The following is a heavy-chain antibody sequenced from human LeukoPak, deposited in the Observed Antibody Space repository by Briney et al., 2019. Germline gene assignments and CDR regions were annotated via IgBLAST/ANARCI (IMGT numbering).Heavy chain of an antibody. D-gene: IGHD2-15*01. J-gene: IGHJ5*02. CDR1: GGSVTSFSNY. CDR3: PGRALRFCSGGSCVHLFDP. CDR2: IYYSGST. Sequence: SETLSLTCTVSGGSVTSFSNYWIWIRQSPGKGLEWIGYIYYSGSTNYNPSLESRVTISVDTSKNQFSLKMRSVTAADTAVYYCPGRALRFCSGGSCVHLFDPWGQGTLVTVSS. V-gene: IGHV4-61*01.